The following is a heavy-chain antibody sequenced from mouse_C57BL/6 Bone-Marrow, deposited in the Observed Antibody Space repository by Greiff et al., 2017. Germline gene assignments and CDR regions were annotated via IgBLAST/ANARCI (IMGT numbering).Heavy chain of an antibody. V-gene: IGHV1-59*01. Sequence: QVQLQQPGAELVRPGTSVKLSCKASGYTFTSYWMHWVKQRPGHGLEWIGVIDPSDSYTNYNQKFKGKATLTVDTSSSTAYMQLSSLTSEDSAVYYWARAGWYSNSLYYYAMDYWGQGTSVTVSS. J-gene: IGHJ4*01. CDR2: IDPSDSYT. CDR1: GYTFTSYW. D-gene: IGHD2-5*01. CDR3: ARAGWYSNSLYYYAMDY.